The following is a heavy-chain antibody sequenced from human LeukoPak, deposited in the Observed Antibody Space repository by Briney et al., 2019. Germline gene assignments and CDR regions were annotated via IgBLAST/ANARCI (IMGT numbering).Heavy chain of an antibody. CDR2: IYHSGST. J-gene: IGHJ6*02. D-gene: IGHD3-10*01. CDR1: GGSISSGGYS. CDR3: ARSLWFGESMLYGMDV. V-gene: IGHV4-30-2*01. Sequence: PSETLSLTCAVSGGSISSGGYSWSWIRQPPGTGLEWIGYIYHSGSTYYNPSLKSRVTISVDRSKNQFSLKLSSVTAADAAVYYCARSLWFGESMLYGMDVWGQGTTVTVSS.